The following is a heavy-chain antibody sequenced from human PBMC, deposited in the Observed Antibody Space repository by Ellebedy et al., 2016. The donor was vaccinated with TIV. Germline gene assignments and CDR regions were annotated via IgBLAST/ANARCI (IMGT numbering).Heavy chain of an antibody. CDR1: GLTVSRSY. Sequence: GESLKISXEASGLTVSRSYLSWVRQAPGKGLEWVSVIYAPGTTYYADSVKGRFTVSRDTFNNTLYLQIDSLRVDDTGVYYCARGEHFGSAFDLWGHGTAVTVSS. CDR2: IYAPGTT. D-gene: IGHD1/OR15-1a*01. J-gene: IGHJ3*01. CDR3: ARGEHFGSAFDL. V-gene: IGHV3-53*01.